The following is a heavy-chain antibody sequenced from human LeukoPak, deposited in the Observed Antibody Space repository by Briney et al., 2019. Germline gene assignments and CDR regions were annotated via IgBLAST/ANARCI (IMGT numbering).Heavy chain of an antibody. D-gene: IGHD2-8*01. CDR3: ARDVSRSRDY. V-gene: IGHV1-2*02. J-gene: IGHJ4*02. Sequence: GASVKVSYKASGYTFTGYYVHWVRQAPGQGLEWMGWINPNSGVTNYAQKFQGRVTLTRDTSITTAYMELSRLNSDDTAFYYCARDVSRSRDYWGQGTLVTVSS. CDR1: GYTFTGYY. CDR2: INPNSGVT.